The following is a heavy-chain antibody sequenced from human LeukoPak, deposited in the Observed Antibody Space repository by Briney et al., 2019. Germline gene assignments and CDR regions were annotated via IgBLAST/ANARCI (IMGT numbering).Heavy chain of an antibody. Sequence: PSETLSLTCTVSGGSISSYYWSWIRQPPGKGLEWIGYIYNSGSTNYDHSLKSRVTISEDMSNNQFSLKLSSVTAADTAVYYCAGALRLWGGNSGIAFDIWGQGTMVTVSS. CDR3: AGALRLWGGNSGIAFDI. V-gene: IGHV4-59*01. CDR1: GGSISSYY. D-gene: IGHD4-23*01. J-gene: IGHJ3*02. CDR2: IYNSGST.